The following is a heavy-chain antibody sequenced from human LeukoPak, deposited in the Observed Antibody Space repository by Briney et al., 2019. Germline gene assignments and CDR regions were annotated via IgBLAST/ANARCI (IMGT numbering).Heavy chain of an antibody. CDR1: GFTFSSYA. V-gene: IGHV3-23*01. D-gene: IGHD3-22*01. CDR2: ISGSGGST. J-gene: IGHJ4*02. CDR3: AKDPPLGMIVVASLFDY. Sequence: PGGSLRLSCAASGFTFSSYAMSWVRQAPGKGLEWVSAISGSGGSTYYADSVKGRFTISRDNSKNTLYLQMNSLRAEDTAVYYCAKDPPLGMIVVASLFDYWGQGTLVTVSS.